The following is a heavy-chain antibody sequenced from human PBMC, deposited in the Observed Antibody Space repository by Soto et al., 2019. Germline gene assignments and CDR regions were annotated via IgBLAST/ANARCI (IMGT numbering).Heavy chain of an antibody. CDR2: IYYSGST. CDR1: GKSIRSSSYY. D-gene: IGHD3-16*02. CDR3: ARAYDYVWGSYRPTCFDY. V-gene: IGHV4-39*07. J-gene: IGHJ4*02. Sequence: ETVSLTCTGSGKSIRSSSYYWGWIRQPPGKGLEWIGSIYYSGSTYYNPSLKSRVTISVDTSKNQFSLKLSSVTAADTAVYYCARAYDYVWGSYRPTCFDYWGQGTLVTVSS.